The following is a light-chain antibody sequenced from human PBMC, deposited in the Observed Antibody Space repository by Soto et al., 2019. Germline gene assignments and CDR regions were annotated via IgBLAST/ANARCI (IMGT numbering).Light chain of an antibody. Sequence: EIVMTQSPATLSVSPGERATLSCRASQSVSTNLAWYQQKPGQGPRLLIFGASTRAIGIPARFSGSGSGTDFPLTISSLPSEDFAGYYLPHYNELPLTFGGGTKVEIK. V-gene: IGKV3-15*01. CDR1: QSVSTN. CDR3: PHYNELPLT. CDR2: GAS. J-gene: IGKJ4*01.